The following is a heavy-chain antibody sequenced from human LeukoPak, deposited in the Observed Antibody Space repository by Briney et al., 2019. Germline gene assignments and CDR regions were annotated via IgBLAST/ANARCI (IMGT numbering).Heavy chain of an antibody. V-gene: IGHV3-23*01. Sequence: GGSLRLSCAASGFTFDDYAMHWVRQAPGKGLEWVSGISASGGSTYYAASVKGRFTVSRDKSRNTLSLQMDSLGAEDTAVYYCAIDQRTSSIKGAFDIWGQGTMVTVSS. CDR3: AIDQRTSSIKGAFDI. D-gene: IGHD2-2*01. CDR1: GFTFDDYA. J-gene: IGHJ3*02. CDR2: ISASGGST.